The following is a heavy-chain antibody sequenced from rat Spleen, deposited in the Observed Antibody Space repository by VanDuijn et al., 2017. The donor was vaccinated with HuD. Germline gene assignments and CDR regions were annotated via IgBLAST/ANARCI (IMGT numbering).Heavy chain of an antibody. Sequence: EVQLVESGGGLVQPGRSLKLSCAASGFTFSDYNMAWVRQAPKKGLEWVATISYDGSSTYYRDSVKGRFTISRDNAKSTLYLQMDSLRSEDTATYYCARHGSTTGYFDYWGQGVMVTVSS. CDR3: ARHGSTTGYFDY. CDR2: ISYDGSST. CDR1: GFTFSDYN. D-gene: IGHD1-5*01. J-gene: IGHJ2*01. V-gene: IGHV5-7*01.